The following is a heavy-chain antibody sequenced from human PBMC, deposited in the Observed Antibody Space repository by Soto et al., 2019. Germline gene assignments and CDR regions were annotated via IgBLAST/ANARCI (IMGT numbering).Heavy chain of an antibody. CDR1: GGSISNYY. J-gene: IGHJ4*02. Sequence: SETLCLTCTVAGGSISNYYWSWIRQPPGKGLEWIGYIYYSGSTKYNPSLKSRVTISVDTSKNQFSLKLSSVTAADTAVYYCARVADDYSWYFDHWGQGTLVTVSS. CDR2: IYYSGST. D-gene: IGHD5-12*01. CDR3: ARVADDYSWYFDH. V-gene: IGHV4-59*01.